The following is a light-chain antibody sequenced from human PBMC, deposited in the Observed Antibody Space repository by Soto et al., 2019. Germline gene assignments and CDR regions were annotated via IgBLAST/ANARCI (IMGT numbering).Light chain of an antibody. CDR1: QSVSSN. J-gene: IGKJ1*01. V-gene: IGKV3-15*01. CDR3: QQYNNWPGK. Sequence: EIVMTQSPATLSVSPGERATLSCRASQSVSSNLAWYQQKPGQAPRLLIYGASTRATGIPVRFRGSGSGIEFTLTISGLQYEDFAVYYCQQYNNWPGKFGPGPKVDIK. CDR2: GAS.